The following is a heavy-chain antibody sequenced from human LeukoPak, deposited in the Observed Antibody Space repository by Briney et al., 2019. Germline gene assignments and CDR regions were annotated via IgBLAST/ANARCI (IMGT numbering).Heavy chain of an antibody. CDR3: AREIPLAIAVAATPGWFDP. V-gene: IGHV4-59*01. D-gene: IGHD6-19*01. CDR2: IYYSGST. J-gene: IGHJ5*02. Sequence: SETLSLTCTVSGGSISRYYWSWIRQPPGKGLEWIGYIYYSGSTNYNPSLKSRVTISVDTSKNQFSLKLSSVTAADTAVYYCAREIPLAIAVAATPGWFDPWGQGTLVTVSS. CDR1: GGSISRYY.